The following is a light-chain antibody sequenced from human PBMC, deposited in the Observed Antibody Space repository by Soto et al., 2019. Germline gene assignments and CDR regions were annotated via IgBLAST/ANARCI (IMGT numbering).Light chain of an antibody. V-gene: IGLV2-23*02. Sequence: QSALTQPASVSGSPGQSITISCTGTSSDIGSYNLVSWYQQHPGKAPKLMIYEVSKWPSGVSSRFSGSKSGNTASLTISGRQAEDEADYYCCSYAGSSTVLFGGGTKLTVL. CDR3: CSYAGSSTVL. CDR1: SSDIGSYNL. CDR2: EVS. J-gene: IGLJ2*01.